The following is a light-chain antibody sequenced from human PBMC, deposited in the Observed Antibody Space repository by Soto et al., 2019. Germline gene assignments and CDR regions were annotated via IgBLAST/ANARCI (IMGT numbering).Light chain of an antibody. CDR1: SGYSTYA. V-gene: IGLV4-69*01. Sequence: QPVLTQSPSASASLGASVKLTCTLSSGYSTYAIAWHQQQSEKGPRFLMKINYDGTHSKGDGFFDRFSGSSSGAERHLTISSLQSEDEADYYCQSLGTGNQVFGGGTKLTVL. J-gene: IGLJ3*02. CDR3: QSLGTGNQV. CDR2: INYDGTH.